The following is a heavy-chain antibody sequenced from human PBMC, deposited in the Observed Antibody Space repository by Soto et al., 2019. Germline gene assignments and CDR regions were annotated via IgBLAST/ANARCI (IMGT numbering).Heavy chain of an antibody. CDR1: GGTLNIYA. J-gene: IGHJ4*02. Sequence: VQLVQSGAEVKKPGSSVTVSCKASGGTLNIYAISWVRQAPGQGLEWMGGIIPVFGTPSYAQKFRGRVTITADESTSTAYMELSNLTSEDTAVYYCARGPYYDFWNGYSYFDYWGQETLITVSS. D-gene: IGHD3-3*01. V-gene: IGHV1-69*01. CDR2: IIPVFGTP. CDR3: ARGPYYDFWNGYSYFDY.